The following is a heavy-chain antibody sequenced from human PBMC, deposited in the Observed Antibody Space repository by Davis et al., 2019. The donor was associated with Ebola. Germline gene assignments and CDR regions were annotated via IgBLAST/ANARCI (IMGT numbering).Heavy chain of an antibody. Sequence: LSLTCADSAITFSSYAMTWVRQAPGKGLEWVSAISGSGGNTYYADSVKGRFTISRDNSKKTLYLQMKSLRAEDTAVYYCAKSGLSFGVVKYHYGMDVWGKGTTVTVSS. CDR2: ISGSGGNT. J-gene: IGHJ6*04. V-gene: IGHV3-23*01. D-gene: IGHD3-3*01. CDR1: AITFSSYA. CDR3: AKSGLSFGVVKYHYGMDV.